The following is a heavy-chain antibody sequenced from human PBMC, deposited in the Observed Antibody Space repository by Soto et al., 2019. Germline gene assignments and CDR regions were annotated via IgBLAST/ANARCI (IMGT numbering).Heavy chain of an antibody. D-gene: IGHD6-6*01. J-gene: IGHJ6*03. V-gene: IGHV4-59*01. CDR3: ATSSSSVKYFYYMHV. CDR2: LYYTGNT. CDR1: GGSISGYY. Sequence: SETLSLTCTVSGGSISGYYWSWIRQPPGKGLEWIGFLYYTGNTNYNPSLKSRVTISVDTSKKYFSLKLTSVTAADTAVYYCATSSSSVKYFYYMHVWGKGTTVTVSS.